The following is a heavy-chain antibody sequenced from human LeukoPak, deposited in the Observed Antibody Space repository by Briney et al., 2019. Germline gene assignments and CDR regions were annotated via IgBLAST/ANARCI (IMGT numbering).Heavy chain of an antibody. CDR3: ARGGPQTGTTWYMDV. CDR1: GFTFSSYS. CDR2: ITSSSSYI. Sequence: GGSLRLSCAASGFTFSSYSMNWVRQAPGKGLEWVSSITSSSSYIFYADSVKGRFTISRDNAKNSLYLQMNSLRAEDTAVYYCARGGPQTGTTWYMDVWGKGTTVTVSS. D-gene: IGHD1-1*01. J-gene: IGHJ6*03. V-gene: IGHV3-21*01.